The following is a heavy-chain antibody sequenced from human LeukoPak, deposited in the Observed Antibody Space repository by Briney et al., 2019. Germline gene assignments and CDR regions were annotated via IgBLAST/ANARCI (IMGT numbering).Heavy chain of an antibody. CDR3: AKDPNSSGYYPEYYFDY. V-gene: IGHV3-23*01. J-gene: IGHJ4*02. CDR1: GFTFSSYA. CDR2: ISGSGGST. Sequence: PGGSLRLSCAASGFTFSSYAMSWVRQAPGKGLEWVSAISGSGGSTYYADSVKGRFTISRDNSKNTLYLQMNSLRAEDTAVYYCAKDPNSSGYYPEYYFDYWGQGTLVTVSS. D-gene: IGHD3-22*01.